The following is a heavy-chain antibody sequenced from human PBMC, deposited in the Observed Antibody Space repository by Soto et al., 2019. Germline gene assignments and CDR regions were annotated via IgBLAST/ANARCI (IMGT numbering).Heavy chain of an antibody. D-gene: IGHD3-3*01. V-gene: IGHV1-69*06. Sequence: QVQLVQSGAEVKKPGSSVKVSCKASGGTFSSYAISWVRQAPGQGLEWMGGIIPIFGTANYAQKFQGRVTITADKSTSTAYMELSSLRSEDTAVYYCARGRAGKDFWSGYYSNWFDPWGQGTLVTVSS. J-gene: IGHJ5*02. CDR2: IIPIFGTA. CDR1: GGTFSSYA. CDR3: ARGRAGKDFWSGYYSNWFDP.